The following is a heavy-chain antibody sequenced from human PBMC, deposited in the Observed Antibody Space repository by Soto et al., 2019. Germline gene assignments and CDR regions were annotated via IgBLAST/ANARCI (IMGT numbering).Heavy chain of an antibody. CDR1: GGIFSSYA. V-gene: IGHV1-69*13. J-gene: IGHJ5*02. Sequence: GASVNVSCKAAGGIFSSYAISWVRQAPGQGLGWMGGIIPIFGTANYAQKFQGRVTITADESTSTAYMELSSLSSEDTAVYYCASSTYYDFLSGYLRFDPWGQGTLVTVSS. CDR2: IIPIFGTA. D-gene: IGHD3-3*01. CDR3: ASSTYYDFLSGYLRFDP.